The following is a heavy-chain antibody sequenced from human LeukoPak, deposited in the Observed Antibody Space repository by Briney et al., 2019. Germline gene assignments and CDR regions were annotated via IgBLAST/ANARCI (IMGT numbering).Heavy chain of an antibody. CDR3: ARLAITFDY. CDR1: GGSISSSSYY. D-gene: IGHD5-24*01. J-gene: IGHJ4*02. V-gene: IGHV4-39*01. CDR2: IYYSGST. Sequence: SETLSLTCTVSGGSISSSSYYWGWIRQPPGKGLEWIGSIYYSGSTYYNPSLKSRVTISVDTSKNQFSLKLSSVTAADTAVYYCARLAITFDYWGQGTLVTVSS.